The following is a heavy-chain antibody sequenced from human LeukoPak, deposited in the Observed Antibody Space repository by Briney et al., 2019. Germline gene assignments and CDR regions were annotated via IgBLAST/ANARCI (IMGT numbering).Heavy chain of an antibody. V-gene: IGHV3-48*03. D-gene: IGHD6-13*01. CDR2: ISSSGSTI. Sequence: PGGSLRLSCAASGFTFSSYEMNWVRQAPGKGLEWVSYISSSGSTIYYADSVKGRFTISRDNAKNSLYLQMNSLRAEDTALYYCAREATAVIDYWGQGTLVTVSS. CDR3: AREATAVIDY. CDR1: GFTFSSYE. J-gene: IGHJ4*02.